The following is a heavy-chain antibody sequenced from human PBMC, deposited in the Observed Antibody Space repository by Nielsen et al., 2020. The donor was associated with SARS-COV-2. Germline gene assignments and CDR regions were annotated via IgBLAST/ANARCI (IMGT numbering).Heavy chain of an antibody. CDR1: GGSISSYY. CDR3: ARLERGYSYGSAYYFDY. D-gene: IGHD5-18*01. Sequence: SETLSLTCTVSGGSISSYYWSWIRQPPGKGLEWIGYIYYSGSTNYNPSLKSRVTISVDTSKNQFSLKLSSVTAADTAVYYCARLERGYSYGSAYYFDYWGQGTLVTVSS. CDR2: IYYSGST. V-gene: IGHV4-59*01. J-gene: IGHJ4*02.